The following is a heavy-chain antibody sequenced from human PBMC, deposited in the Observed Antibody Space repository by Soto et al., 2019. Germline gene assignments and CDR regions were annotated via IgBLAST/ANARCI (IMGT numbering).Heavy chain of an antibody. D-gene: IGHD3-10*01. V-gene: IGHV1-69*01. CDR3: ARGDLYYYGSGSYYSWFDP. J-gene: IGHJ5*02. CDR2: IIPLFGTP. Sequence: QVQLVQSGSEVKKPGSSVKVSCKASPGTFSTYAVSWVRQAPGQGLEWMGGIIPLFGTPNYAQKFQGRVTITADESTRTVYMELSSLTSEDTAVYYCARGDLYYYGSGSYYSWFDPWGQVSLVSVSS. CDR1: PGTFSTYA.